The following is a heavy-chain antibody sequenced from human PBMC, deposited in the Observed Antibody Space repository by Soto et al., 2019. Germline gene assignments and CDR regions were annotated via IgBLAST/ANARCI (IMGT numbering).Heavy chain of an antibody. J-gene: IGHJ4*02. D-gene: IGHD2-15*01. CDR1: GFSLSTSGVG. CDR3: AHRLPGYGRPWSWAYFDY. CDR2: IYWDNDK. V-gene: IGHV2-5*02. Sequence: KESGPTLVKPTQALTLTCTFSGFSLSTSGVGVGWIRQPPGKALEWLALIYWDNDKYYSPSLETRLIISKDTSRNQVILTLTNVDPVDTATYYCAHRLPGYGRPWSWAYFDYWGQGTLITVSS.